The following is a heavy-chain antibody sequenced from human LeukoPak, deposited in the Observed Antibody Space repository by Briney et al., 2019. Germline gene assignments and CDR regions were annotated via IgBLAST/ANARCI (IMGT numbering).Heavy chain of an antibody. CDR2: ISGRGGST. CDR3: AKDFAVTTHAEYFQH. CDR1: GFTFSSYG. D-gene: IGHD4-17*01. V-gene: IGHV3-23*01. Sequence: GGSLRLSCAASGFTFSSYGMSWVRQAPGKGLEWVSAISGRGGSTYYADSVKGRFTISRDNSKNTLYLQMNSLRAEDTAVYYCAKDFAVTTHAEYFQHWGQGTLVTVSS. J-gene: IGHJ1*01.